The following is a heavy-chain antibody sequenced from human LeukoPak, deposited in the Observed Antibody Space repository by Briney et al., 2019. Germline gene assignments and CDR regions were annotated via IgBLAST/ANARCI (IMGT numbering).Heavy chain of an antibody. Sequence: GGSLRLSCAASGFPFSDYSLNWVRQALGKGLEWVSSISRSGSYIYYADSVKGRFTISRDDAKKSLYLQMNGLRAEDTAVYHCARDRDFGVGNWFDPWGQGTLVTVSS. V-gene: IGHV3-21*01. CDR1: GFPFSDYS. CDR2: ISRSGSYI. CDR3: ARDRDFGVGNWFDP. D-gene: IGHD3-3*01. J-gene: IGHJ5*02.